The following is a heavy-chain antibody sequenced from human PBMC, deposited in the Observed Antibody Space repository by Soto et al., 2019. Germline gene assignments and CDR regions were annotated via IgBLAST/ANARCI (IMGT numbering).Heavy chain of an antibody. Sequence: EVQLLESGGGLVQPGGSLRLSCAASRITFSNYGMSWVRQAPGKGLEWVSAISGSGTSTYYADSVKGRFTISRDNSKNTLYRQMNNLRAEDTALYYCATFFWASCYFDWGQGTLVTVSS. J-gene: IGHJ4*02. CDR3: ATFFWASCYFD. CDR2: ISGSGTST. V-gene: IGHV3-23*01. D-gene: IGHD2-15*01. CDR1: RITFSNYG.